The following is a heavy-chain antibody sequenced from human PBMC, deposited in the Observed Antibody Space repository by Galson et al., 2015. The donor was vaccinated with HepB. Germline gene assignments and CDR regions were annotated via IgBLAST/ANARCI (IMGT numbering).Heavy chain of an antibody. D-gene: IGHD5-12*01. Sequence: TVSGDSISSSRYYWGWIRQPPGKGLEWIASIYYSGSTFYNPSLRSRVTISVDTSKNQFSLKLSSVTAADTAFYYCARRRYSGYAPRGYFDYWGQGTLVTVSS. CDR3: ARRRYSGYAPRGYFDY. V-gene: IGHV4-39*01. CDR1: GDSISSSRYY. CDR2: IYYSGST. J-gene: IGHJ4*02.